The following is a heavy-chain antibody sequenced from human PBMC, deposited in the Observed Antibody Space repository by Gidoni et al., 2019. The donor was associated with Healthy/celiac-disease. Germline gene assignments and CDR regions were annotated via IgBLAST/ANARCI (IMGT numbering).Heavy chain of an antibody. CDR2: ISWNSGSI. V-gene: IGHV3-9*01. CDR1: GFTFDDYA. CDR3: AKGGDYVPLDY. D-gene: IGHD2-21*02. J-gene: IGHJ4*02. Sequence: EVQLVESGGGLVQPGRSLRLSCAVSGFTFDDYAMHWVRQAPGKGLEWVSGISWNSGSIGYADSVKGRFTISRDNAKNSLYLQMNSLRAEDTALYYCAKGGDYVPLDYWGQGTLVTVSS.